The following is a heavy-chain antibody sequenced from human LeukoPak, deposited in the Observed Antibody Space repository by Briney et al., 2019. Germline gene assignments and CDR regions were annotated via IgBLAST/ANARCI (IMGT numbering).Heavy chain of an antibody. Sequence: GGSLRLSCAASGFTFSNAWMGWVRQAPGKGLEWVGRIKSKTDGGTTDYAAPVKGRFTISRDDSKNTLYLQMNSLKTEDTAVYYCTTDSGYCSGGSCSLGAFDIWGQGTMVTVSS. CDR2: IKSKTDGGTT. D-gene: IGHD2-15*01. CDR1: GFTFSNAW. CDR3: TTDSGYCSGGSCSLGAFDI. J-gene: IGHJ3*02. V-gene: IGHV3-15*01.